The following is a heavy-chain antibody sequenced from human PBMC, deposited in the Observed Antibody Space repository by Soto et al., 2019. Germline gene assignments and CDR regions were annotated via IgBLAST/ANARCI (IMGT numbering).Heavy chain of an antibody. Sequence: GESLKISCKGSGYSFTSYWTGWVRQMPGKGVEWMGIIYPGDSDTRYSPSFQGQVTISADKSISTAYLQWSSLKASDTAMYYCATSVAGYYYGMDVWGQGTTVTVSS. CDR1: GYSFTSYW. J-gene: IGHJ6*02. CDR3: ATSVAGYYYGMDV. V-gene: IGHV5-51*02. D-gene: IGHD6-19*01. CDR2: IYPGDSDT.